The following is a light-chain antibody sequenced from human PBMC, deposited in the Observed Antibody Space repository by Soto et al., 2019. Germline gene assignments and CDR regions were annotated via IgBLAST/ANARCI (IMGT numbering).Light chain of an antibody. Sequence: EIVLTQSPATLSLSPGERATLSCRASQSVSSYLAWYQQKPGQAPRLLIYDASNRATGIPARFSGSGSGTDFTLTISRQEPEDFAVYYCQQRSNWPPAFGGGTKVEIK. J-gene: IGKJ4*01. V-gene: IGKV3-11*01. CDR3: QQRSNWPPA. CDR1: QSVSSY. CDR2: DAS.